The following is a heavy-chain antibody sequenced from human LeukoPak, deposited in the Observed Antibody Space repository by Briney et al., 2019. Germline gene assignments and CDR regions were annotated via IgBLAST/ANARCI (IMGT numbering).Heavy chain of an antibody. J-gene: IGHJ5*02. CDR2: IIPIFGTA. Sequence: GASVKVSCKASGGTFSSYAISWVRQAPGQGLEWMGGIIPIFGTANYAQKFQGGVTITTDESTSTAYMELSSLRSEDTAVYYCARNWLGWFDPWGQGTLVTVSS. CDR3: ARNWLGWFDP. CDR1: GGTFSSYA. V-gene: IGHV1-69*05. D-gene: IGHD6-19*01.